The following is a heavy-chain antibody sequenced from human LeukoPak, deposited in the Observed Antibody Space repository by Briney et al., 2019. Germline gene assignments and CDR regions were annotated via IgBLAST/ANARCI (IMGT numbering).Heavy chain of an antibody. CDR3: ARTVTTTSDCFDP. V-gene: IGHV3-53*01. Sequence: GGSLRLSCAVSGFTVSSNYMSWVRQALGKGLEWVPVIYGGGTTYYADSVKGRFTISRDNSKNTLYLQMNSLRAEDTAVYYCARTVTTTSDCFDPWGQGTLVTVSS. J-gene: IGHJ5*02. CDR2: IYGGGTT. CDR1: GFTVSSNY. D-gene: IGHD4-17*01.